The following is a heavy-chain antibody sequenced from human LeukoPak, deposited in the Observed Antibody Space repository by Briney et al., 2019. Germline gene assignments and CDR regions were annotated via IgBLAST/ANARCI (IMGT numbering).Heavy chain of an antibody. CDR1: GFTVSSNY. CDR3: ARDGVRGVTDYYYYYMDV. Sequence: PGGSLRLSCAASGFTVSSNYMSWVRQAPGKGLEWVSVIYSGGSTYYADSVKGRFTISRDNSKNTLYLKMNSLRAEDTAVYYCARDGVRGVTDYYYYYMDVWGKGTTVTVSS. J-gene: IGHJ6*03. CDR2: IYSGGST. D-gene: IGHD3-10*01. V-gene: IGHV3-66*02.